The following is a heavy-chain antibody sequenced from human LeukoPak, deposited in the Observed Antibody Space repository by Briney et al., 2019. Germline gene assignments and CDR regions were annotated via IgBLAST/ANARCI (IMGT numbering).Heavy chain of an antibody. V-gene: IGHV3-49*03. D-gene: IGHD6-6*01. J-gene: IGHJ2*01. CDR3: TSPDRQLAPPRYWYFDL. Sequence: GGSLRLSCAASGFTFSSYSMSWFRQAPGKGLEWVGFIRSKAYGGTTEYAASVKGRFTISRDDSKSIAYLQMNSLKTKDTAVYYCTSPDRQLAPPRYWYFDLWGRGTLVTVSS. CDR1: GFTFSSYS. CDR2: IRSKAYGGTT.